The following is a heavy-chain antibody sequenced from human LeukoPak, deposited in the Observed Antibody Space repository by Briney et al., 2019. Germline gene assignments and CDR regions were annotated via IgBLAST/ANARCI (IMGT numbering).Heavy chain of an antibody. J-gene: IGHJ4*02. CDR1: GFTFSRHG. V-gene: IGHV3-30*18. D-gene: IGHD1-1*01. CDR3: PKEAATGSRYSFDY. CDR2: VSDDGGTV. Sequence: PGGSLRLSCAASGFTFSRHGMHWVRQAPGKGLEWVAVVSDDGGTVYYAESVKGRFTIARDNSRNTLYLRMTSLRPDDTAVFYCPKEAATGSRYSFDYWGQGTLVTVSS.